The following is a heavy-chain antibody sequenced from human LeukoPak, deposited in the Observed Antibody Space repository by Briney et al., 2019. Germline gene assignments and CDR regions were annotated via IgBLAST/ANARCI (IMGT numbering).Heavy chain of an antibody. CDR1: GGSISSDSYY. Sequence: SETLSLTCTVSGGSISSDSYYWAWIRQPPGKGLEWIGYIYYSGSTNYNPSLKSRVTISVDTSKNQFSLKLSSVTAADTAVYYCARESGSYFNWFDPWGQGTLVTVSS. D-gene: IGHD3-10*01. J-gene: IGHJ5*02. CDR2: IYYSGST. CDR3: ARESGSYFNWFDP. V-gene: IGHV4-61*01.